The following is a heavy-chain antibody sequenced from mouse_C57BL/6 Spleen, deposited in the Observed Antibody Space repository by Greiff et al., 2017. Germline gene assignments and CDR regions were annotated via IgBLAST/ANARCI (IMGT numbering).Heavy chain of an antibody. CDR2: IYPGDGDT. Sequence: VQLQQSGAELVKPGASVKISCKASGYAFSSYWMNWVKQRPGKGLEWIGQIYPGDGDTNYNGKFKGKATLTADKSSSTAYMQLSSLTAEDSAVYFCAREIETYGSRGHYFGYWGQGTTLTVSS. CDR3: AREIETYGSRGHYFGY. D-gene: IGHD1-1*01. CDR1: GYAFSSYW. J-gene: IGHJ2*01. V-gene: IGHV1-80*01.